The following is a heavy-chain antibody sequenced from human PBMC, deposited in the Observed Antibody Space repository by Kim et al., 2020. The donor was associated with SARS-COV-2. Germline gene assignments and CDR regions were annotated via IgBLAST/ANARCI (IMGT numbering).Heavy chain of an antibody. V-gene: IGHV7-4-1*02. CDR1: GYTFSSNA. J-gene: IGHJ3*02. CDR2: INTNSGNP. Sequence: ASVKVSCKASGYTFSSNAIHWVRQAPGQGLEWMGWINTNSGNPTNAQGFTGRFVFSLDTSVSTAYLQISSLKAEDTAFYYCAREVSSGGAFDIWGQGTMVTVSS. D-gene: IGHD5-12*01. CDR3: AREVSSGGAFDI.